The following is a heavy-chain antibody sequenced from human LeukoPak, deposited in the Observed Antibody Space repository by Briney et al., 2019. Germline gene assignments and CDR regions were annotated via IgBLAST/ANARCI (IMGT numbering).Heavy chain of an antibody. V-gene: IGHV3-7*03. CDR3: ARHFSFYDILTGSPPDY. CDR1: GFTFSSYL. J-gene: IGHJ4*02. D-gene: IGHD3-9*01. Sequence: GGSLRLSCAASGFTFSSYLMSWVRQAPGKGLEWVANIKQDGSEKYYVDSVKGRFTISRDNAKNSLYLQMNSLRAEDTAVYYCARHFSFYDILTGSPPDYWGQGTLVTVSS. CDR2: IKQDGSEK.